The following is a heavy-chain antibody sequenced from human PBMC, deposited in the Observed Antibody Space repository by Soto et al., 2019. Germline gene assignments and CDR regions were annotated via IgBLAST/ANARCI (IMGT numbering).Heavy chain of an antibody. Sequence: PGPSVKVSCKASGGTFSSYAISWVRQAPGQGLEWMGGIIPIFGTANYAQKFQGRVTITADESTSTAYMELSSLRSEDTAVYYCARSPRDYYYYYGMDVWGQGTTVTVSS. V-gene: IGHV1-69*13. CDR2: IIPIFGTA. CDR1: GGTFSSYA. CDR3: ARSPRDYYYYYGMDV. J-gene: IGHJ6*02.